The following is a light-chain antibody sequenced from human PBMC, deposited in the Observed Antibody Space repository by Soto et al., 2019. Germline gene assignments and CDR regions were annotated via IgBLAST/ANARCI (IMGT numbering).Light chain of an antibody. CDR3: QQYDSYPYT. J-gene: IGKJ2*01. CDR2: KAS. V-gene: IGKV1-5*03. CDR1: QSMSNW. Sequence: DIQMTQSPSTLSASVGDRVTITCRASQSMSNWLAWYQQKPGKAPKLLIYKASSLQSGVPSRFSGGGSGPEFTLTISSLQPDDFATYYCQQYDSYPYTFGQGTKLEIK.